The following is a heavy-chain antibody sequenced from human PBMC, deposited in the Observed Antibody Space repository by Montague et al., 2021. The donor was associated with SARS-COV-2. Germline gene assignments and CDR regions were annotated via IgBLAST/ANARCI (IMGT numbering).Heavy chain of an antibody. Sequence: CAISGDSVSSNSAAWNRIRQSPSRGLEWLGRTYYRSKWYNDYAXXXKXXXTINPDTSKNQFSLQLNSVTAEDTAVYYCARELRRIIMIVDIRGFDYWGQGTLVTVSS. CDR1: GDSVSSNSAA. J-gene: IGHJ4*02. CDR2: TYYRSKWYN. D-gene: IGHD3-22*01. V-gene: IGHV6-1*01. CDR3: ARELRRIIMIVDIRGFDY.